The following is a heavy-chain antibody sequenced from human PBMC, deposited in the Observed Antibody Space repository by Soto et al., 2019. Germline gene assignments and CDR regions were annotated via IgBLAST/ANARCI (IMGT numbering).Heavy chain of an antibody. CDR2: FSYSGST. CDR3: ARLGYCSGGSCPRDYYYYMDV. D-gene: IGHD2-15*01. Sequence: QVQLQESGPGLVKPSETLSLTCTVSGGSISNYDWSWIRQSPGKGLEWMGNFSYSGSTNYTPSLKSRVTISVDTSKNQFSLKLSSVTAADTAVYYCARLGYCSGGSCPRDYYYYMDVWGKGTTVTVSS. CDR1: GGSISNYD. V-gene: IGHV4-59*01. J-gene: IGHJ6*03.